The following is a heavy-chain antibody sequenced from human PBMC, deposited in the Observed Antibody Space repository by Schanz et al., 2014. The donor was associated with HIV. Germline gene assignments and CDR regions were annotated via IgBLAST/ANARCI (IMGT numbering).Heavy chain of an antibody. CDR1: GFSFSNYA. J-gene: IGHJ4*02. CDR2: ISGSGGRT. Sequence: EVQLLESGGGLEQPGGSLRLSCAASGFSFSNYAMSWVRQAPGKGLEWVSGISGSGGRTYYADSVKGRFSMSRDNSKNTLYLQMNSLRAEDTAVFYCARDRFTMVRGVIRPPDFWGQGTLVTVSS. CDR3: ARDRFTMVRGVIRPPDF. V-gene: IGHV3-23*01. D-gene: IGHD3-10*01.